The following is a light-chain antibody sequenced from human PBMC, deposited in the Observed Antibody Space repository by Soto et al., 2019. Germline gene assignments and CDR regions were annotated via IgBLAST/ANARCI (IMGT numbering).Light chain of an antibody. CDR2: LNSDGSH. CDR1: RGHSSYA. CDR3: QTWGTGIWV. J-gene: IGLJ3*02. V-gene: IGLV4-69*01. Sequence: QPVLTQSPSASASLGASVKLTCTLSRGHSSYAIAWHQQQPEKGPRYLMKLNSDGSHSKGDGIPDRFSGSSSGAERYLTISSLQSEDEADYYCQTWGTGIWVFGGGTKVTLL.